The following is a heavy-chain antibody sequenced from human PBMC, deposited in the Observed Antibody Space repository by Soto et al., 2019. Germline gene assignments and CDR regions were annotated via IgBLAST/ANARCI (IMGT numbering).Heavy chain of an antibody. CDR3: AKGLLGYCSGGSCYSGPDAFDI. V-gene: IGHV3-9*01. CDR2: IRGNRGSI. Sequence: EVQLVESGGGLVQPGRSLRLSCAASGFTFDDYPMHWVRQAPGKGLEWVSGIRGNRGSIGYADSVKGRVTISRDNAKNSLYLQMNSLRAEDTALYYCAKGLLGYCSGGSCYSGPDAFDIWGQGTMVTVSS. CDR1: GFTFDDYP. J-gene: IGHJ3*02. D-gene: IGHD2-15*01.